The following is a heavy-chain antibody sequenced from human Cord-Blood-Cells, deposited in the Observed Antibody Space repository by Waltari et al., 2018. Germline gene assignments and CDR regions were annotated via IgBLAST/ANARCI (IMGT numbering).Heavy chain of an antibody. J-gene: IGHJ4*02. V-gene: IGHV1-18*01. CDR3: ARAYYDFWSGYQDHDY. CDR2: ISAYNGNT. CDR1: GYTFTSYG. D-gene: IGHD3-3*01. Sequence: QVQLVQSGAEVKKSGASVKVSCKASGYTFTSYGISWVRQAPGQGLEWMGWISAYNGNTNYAQKLQGRVTMTTDTSTSTAYMELRSLRSDDTAVYYCARAYYDFWSGYQDHDYWGQGTLVTVSS.